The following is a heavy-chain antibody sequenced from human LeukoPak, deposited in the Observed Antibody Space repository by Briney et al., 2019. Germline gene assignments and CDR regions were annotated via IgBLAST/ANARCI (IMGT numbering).Heavy chain of an antibody. V-gene: IGHV3-66*01. Sequence: GGSLRLSCAASGFTFSSYAMSWVRQAPGKGLEWVSVIYSGGSTYYADSVKGRFTISRDNSKNTLYLQMNSLRAEDTAVYYCAREGYSYGLANAYWGQGTLVTVSS. D-gene: IGHD5-18*01. CDR3: AREGYSYGLANAY. CDR1: GFTFSSYA. CDR2: IYSGGST. J-gene: IGHJ4*02.